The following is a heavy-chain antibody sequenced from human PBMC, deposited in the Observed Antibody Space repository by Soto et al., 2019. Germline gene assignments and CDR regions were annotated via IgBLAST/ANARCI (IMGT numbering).Heavy chain of an antibody. CDR1: GFTFSSYA. CDR3: AKSPYDSSGYYYRHY. J-gene: IGHJ4*02. Sequence: GGSLRLSCAASGFTFSSYAMSWVRQAPGKGLEWVSAISGSGGSTYYADSVKGRFTISRDNSKDTLYLQMNSLRAEDTAVYYCAKSPYDSSGYYYRHYWGQGTLVTVSS. V-gene: IGHV3-23*01. D-gene: IGHD3-22*01. CDR2: ISGSGGST.